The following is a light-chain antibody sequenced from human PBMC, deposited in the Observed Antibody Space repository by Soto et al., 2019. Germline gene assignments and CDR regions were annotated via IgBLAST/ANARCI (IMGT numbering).Light chain of an antibody. Sequence: EIVLTQSPGTLSLSPGERATLSCRASQSVSSSSLAWYQQKPGQAPRLLIYGASSRATGIPDRFSGSGSGTDFNLTISRLEPEDFAVYYWQQYGSSPKTFGQGTKLEI. CDR1: QSVSSSS. CDR2: GAS. V-gene: IGKV3-20*01. CDR3: QQYGSSPKT. J-gene: IGKJ2*01.